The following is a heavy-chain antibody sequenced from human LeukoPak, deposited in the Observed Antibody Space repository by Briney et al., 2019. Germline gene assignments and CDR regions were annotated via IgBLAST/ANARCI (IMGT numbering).Heavy chain of an antibody. D-gene: IGHD3-22*01. V-gene: IGHV1-69*01. CDR3: ARDYYDSSGYYLSFDY. J-gene: IGHJ4*02. CDR1: GGTFSSYA. CDR2: IIPIFGTA. Sequence: SVKVSCKASGGTFSSYAISWVRQAPGQGLEWMGGIIPIFGTANYAQKFQGRVTITADESTSTAYMELSSLRSEDTAVYYCARDYYDSSGYYLSFDYWGQGTLVTVPS.